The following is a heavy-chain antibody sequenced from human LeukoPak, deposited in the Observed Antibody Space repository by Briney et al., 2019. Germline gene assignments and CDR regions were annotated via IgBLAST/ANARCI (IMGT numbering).Heavy chain of an antibody. CDR2: ISGSGSST. CDR3: AKRLAMNLRFLEGTFYFDS. J-gene: IGHJ4*02. V-gene: IGHV3-23*01. CDR1: GFTFSSYA. Sequence: GGSLRLSCAASGFTFSSYAMSWVRQAPGKGLEWVSAISGSGSSTSYADAVKGRFAISRDNSKNTLFLQMNSLRAEDTAVYYCAKRLAMNLRFLEGTFYFDSWGQGTLVTVSS. D-gene: IGHD3-3*01.